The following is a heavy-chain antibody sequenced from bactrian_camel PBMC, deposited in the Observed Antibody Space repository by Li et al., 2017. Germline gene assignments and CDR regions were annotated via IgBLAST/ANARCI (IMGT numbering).Heavy chain of an antibody. CDR2: IDRDTGT. CDR3: KTGRFRGGDRAICGSNY. J-gene: IGHJ4*01. D-gene: IGHD3*01. V-gene: IGHV3S53*01. CDR1: TSRNCRYD. Sequence: HVQLVESGGGSVQAGGSLRLSCLTSTSRNCRYDMSWYRQAPGKEREFVAGIDRDTGTRYSDSVKGRFTISQDHAKNTVYLQMNSLKPEDTAMYYCKTGRFRGGDRAICGSNYWGQGTQVTVS.